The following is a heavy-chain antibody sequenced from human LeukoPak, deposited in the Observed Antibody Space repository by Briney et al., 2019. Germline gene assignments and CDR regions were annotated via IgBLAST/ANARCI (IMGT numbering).Heavy chain of an antibody. Sequence: ASVKVSCKASGYTFTGYYMHWVRQAPGQGLEWMGRINPNSGGTNYAQKFQGRVTMTRDTSISTAYMELSRLRSEDTAVYYCARDHRAYSSSYWFDPWGQGTLVTVSS. D-gene: IGHD6-6*01. CDR2: INPNSGGT. V-gene: IGHV1-2*06. J-gene: IGHJ5*02. CDR3: ARDHRAYSSSYWFDP. CDR1: GYTFTGYY.